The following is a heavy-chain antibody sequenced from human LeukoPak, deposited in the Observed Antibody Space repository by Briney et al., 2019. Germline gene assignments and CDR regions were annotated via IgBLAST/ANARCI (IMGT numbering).Heavy chain of an antibody. D-gene: IGHD1-7*01. CDR3: ARVGYNWNLWFDF. CDR2: IFHSGNS. V-gene: IGHV4-38-2*02. Sequence: SETLSLTCTVSGYSMSSGYYWGWIRQPPGKGLQWTGSIFHSGNSYYNPSLKSRVTISVDTSKNQFSLKVNSVTAADTAVYYCARVGYNWNLWFDFWGQGTTVTVSS. J-gene: IGHJ3*01. CDR1: GYSMSSGYY.